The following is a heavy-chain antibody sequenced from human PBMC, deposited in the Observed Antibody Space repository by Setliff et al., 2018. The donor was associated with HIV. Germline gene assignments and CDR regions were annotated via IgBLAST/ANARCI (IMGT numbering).Heavy chain of an antibody. J-gene: IGHJ4*02. CDR3: ARQASWGYYFDY. V-gene: IGHV5-51*01. CDR1: GYSFTSHW. CDR2: LYPGDSDT. D-gene: IGHD3-16*01. Sequence: PGESLKISCRYYGYSFTSHWIGWVRQMPGKGLQWMGILYPGDSDTKYSPSFQGQVTISADRSISTVYLQWNSLKASDAAIYYCARQASWGYYFDYWGQGTLVTVSS.